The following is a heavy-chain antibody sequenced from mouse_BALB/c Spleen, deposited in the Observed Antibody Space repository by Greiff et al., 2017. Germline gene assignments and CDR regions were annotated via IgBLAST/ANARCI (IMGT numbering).Heavy chain of an antibody. J-gene: IGHJ4*01. CDR3: ARKGNYLGALDY. CDR1: GFTFSSYG. Sequence: EVKVVESGGDLVKPGGSLKLSCAASGFTFSSYGMSWVRQTPDKRLEWVATISSGGSYTYYPDSVKGRFTISRDNAKNTLYLQMSSLKSEDTAMYYCARKGNYLGALDYWGQGTSVTVSS. D-gene: IGHD2-1*01. CDR2: ISSGGSYT. V-gene: IGHV5-6*01.